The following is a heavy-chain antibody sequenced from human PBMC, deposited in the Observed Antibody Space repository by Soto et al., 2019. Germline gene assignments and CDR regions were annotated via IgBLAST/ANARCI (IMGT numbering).Heavy chain of an antibody. CDR2: IYYSGST. J-gene: IGHJ5*02. CDR3: ASSSSGWYLSWFDP. D-gene: IGHD6-19*01. CDR1: GGSISSSSYY. Sequence: QLQLQESGPGLVKPSETLSLTCTVSGGSISSSSYYWGWIRQPPGKGLEWIGSIYYSGSTYYNPSLKSRLTISVDTSKTQFSLKLSSVTAADTAVYYCASSSSGWYLSWFDPLGQGTLVTVSS. V-gene: IGHV4-39*01.